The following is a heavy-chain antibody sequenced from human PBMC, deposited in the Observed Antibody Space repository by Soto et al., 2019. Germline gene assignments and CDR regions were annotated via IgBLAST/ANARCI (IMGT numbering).Heavy chain of an antibody. CDR3: ASWAGGNWLGPFDY. CDR2: ISSSSDTI. J-gene: IGHJ4*02. D-gene: IGHD1-1*01. Sequence: DVQLVESGGGLVQPGGSLRLSCTVSGFSFSSHSMNWVRQAPGKGLEWLAYISSSSDTIYYADSVRGRFTISRDNAKNSLYLQMNSLRAEDTAVYYCASWAGGNWLGPFDYWGQGTLVPVSS. CDR1: GFSFSSHS. V-gene: IGHV3-48*01.